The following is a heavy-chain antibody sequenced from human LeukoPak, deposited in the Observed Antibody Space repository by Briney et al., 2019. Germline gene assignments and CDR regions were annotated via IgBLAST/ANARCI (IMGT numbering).Heavy chain of an antibody. CDR1: GFTFDDYA. Sequence: GGSLRLSCAASGFTFDDYAMHWVRQAPGKGLEWVSGISWNSGSIGYADSVKGRFTISRDNVKNSLYLQMNSLRAEDTALYYCAKAFGGNYFGSGSYYNWNNWFDPWGQGTLVTVSS. V-gene: IGHV3-9*01. CDR3: AKAFGGNYFGSGSYYNWNNWFDP. D-gene: IGHD3-10*01. J-gene: IGHJ5*02. CDR2: ISWNSGSI.